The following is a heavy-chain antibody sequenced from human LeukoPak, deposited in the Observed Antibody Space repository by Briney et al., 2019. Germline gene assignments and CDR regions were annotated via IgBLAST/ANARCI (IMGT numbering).Heavy chain of an antibody. CDR2: ISSSGSTI. V-gene: IGHV3-11*01. J-gene: IGHJ4*02. CDR1: GFTFSDYH. Sequence: GGSLRLSCAASGFTFSDYHMSWIRQAPGKGLEWVSYISSSGSTIYYADSVKGRFTISRDNAKNSLYLQMNSLRAEDTAVYYCARERYSGYEGNAYYFDYWGQGTLVTVSS. CDR3: ARERYSGYEGNAYYFDY. D-gene: IGHD5-12*01.